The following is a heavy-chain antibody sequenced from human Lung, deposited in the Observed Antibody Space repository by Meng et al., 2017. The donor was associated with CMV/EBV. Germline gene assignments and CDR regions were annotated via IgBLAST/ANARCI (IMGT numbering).Heavy chain of an antibody. CDR1: GFTFSSYS. J-gene: IGHJ4*02. D-gene: IGHD4-17*01. Sequence: ESLXISCAASGFTFSSYSMNWVRQAPGKGLEWVSSISSSSSYIYYADSVKGRFTISRDNAKNSLYLQMNSLRAEDTAVYYCAREDYGDYGLDYWGQGTLVTVSS. CDR2: ISSSSSYI. CDR3: AREDYGDYGLDY. V-gene: IGHV3-21*01.